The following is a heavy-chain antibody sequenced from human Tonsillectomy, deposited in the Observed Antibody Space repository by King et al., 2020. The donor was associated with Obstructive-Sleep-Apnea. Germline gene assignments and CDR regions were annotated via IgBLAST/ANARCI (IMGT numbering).Heavy chain of an antibody. CDR3: ARDRWFGELFLDAFDI. D-gene: IGHD3-10*01. J-gene: IGHJ3*02. Sequence: VQLVESGGGVVQSGRSLSLSCAASGFTFSSYAMHWVRQAPGKGLEWVAVISYDGSNKYYADSVKGRFTISRDNSKNTLYLQMNSLRAEDTAVYYCARDRWFGELFLDAFDIWGQGKMVTVSS. CDR2: ISYDGSNK. CDR1: GFTFSSYA. V-gene: IGHV3-30*04.